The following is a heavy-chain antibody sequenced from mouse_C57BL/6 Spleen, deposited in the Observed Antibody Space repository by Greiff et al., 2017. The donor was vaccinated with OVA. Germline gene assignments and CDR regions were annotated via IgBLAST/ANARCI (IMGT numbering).Heavy chain of an antibody. J-gene: IGHJ3*01. Sequence: EVQVVESGGDLVKPGGSLKLSCAASGFTFSSYGMSWVRQTPDKRLEWVATISSGGSYTYYPDNVKGRFTISIDNAKNTLYLQMSSLKSEDTARSYVARPPNYDVEGAWFAYWGQGTLVTVSA. D-gene: IGHD2-4*01. V-gene: IGHV5-6*01. CDR1: GFTFSSYG. CDR2: ISSGGSYT. CDR3: ARPPNYDVEGAWFAY.